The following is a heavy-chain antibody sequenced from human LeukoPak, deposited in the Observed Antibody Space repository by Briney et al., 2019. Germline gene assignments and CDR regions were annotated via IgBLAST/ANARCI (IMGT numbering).Heavy chain of an antibody. CDR3: ARDPYCSGGSCYLNWFDA. J-gene: IGHJ5*02. CDR2: IYSGGST. Sequence: SETLSLTCTVSGGSISSYYWSWIRQPAGKGLECIGRIYSGGSTNYNPSLKSRVTMSVDTSNNQFSLKLSSVTAADTAVYYCARDPYCSGGSCYLNWFDAWGQGTLVTVSS. CDR1: GGSISSYY. V-gene: IGHV4-4*07. D-gene: IGHD2-15*01.